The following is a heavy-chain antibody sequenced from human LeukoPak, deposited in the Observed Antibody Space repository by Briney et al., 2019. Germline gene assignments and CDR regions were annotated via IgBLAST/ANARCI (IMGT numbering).Heavy chain of an antibody. V-gene: IGHV4-59*11. CDR3: ARTGSSWPLYYYYYMDV. CDR2: VSDSGST. Sequence: PSETLSLTCTVSGGSISSHYWSWIRQPPGKGLEWIGYVSDSGSTNYNPSLKSRVTVSVDTSKDQFSLKLTSVTAADTAVYHCARTGSSWPLYYYYYMDVWGKGTTVTVSS. J-gene: IGHJ6*03. CDR1: GGSISSHY. D-gene: IGHD6-13*01.